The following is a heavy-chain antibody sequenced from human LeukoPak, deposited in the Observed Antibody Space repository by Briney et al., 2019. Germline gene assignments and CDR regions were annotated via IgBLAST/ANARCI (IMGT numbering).Heavy chain of an antibody. CDR1: GFTFSDYW. CDR2: IKQDGSEK. D-gene: IGHD1-14*01. CDR3: ASQPHQGY. V-gene: IGHV3-7*01. Sequence: LTGGSLRLSCAASGFTFSDYWMSWVRQVPGKGLEWVANIKQDGSEKYYVDSVKGRFTISRDNAKNSLYLQMNSLRADDTAVYYCASQPHQGYWGQGTLVTVSS. J-gene: IGHJ4*02.